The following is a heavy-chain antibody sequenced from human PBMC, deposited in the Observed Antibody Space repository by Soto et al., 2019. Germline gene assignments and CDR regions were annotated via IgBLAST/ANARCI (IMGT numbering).Heavy chain of an antibody. J-gene: IGHJ4*02. CDR2: IYYSGST. CDR3: AGYCSSTSCYTGTDY. V-gene: IGHV4-31*03. CDR1: GGSISSGGYY. D-gene: IGHD2-2*02. Sequence: QVQLQESGPGLEKPSQTVSLTCTDCGGSISSGGYYWSWIRQHPEKDLEWIGYIYYSGSTYYNPSLKSRVTISVDTSKNQFSLKLSSVTAADTAVYYCAGYCSSTSCYTGTDYWGQGTLVTVSS.